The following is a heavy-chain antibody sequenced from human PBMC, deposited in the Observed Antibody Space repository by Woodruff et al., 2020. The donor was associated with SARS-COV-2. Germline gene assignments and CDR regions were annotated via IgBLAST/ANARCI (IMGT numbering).Heavy chain of an antibody. CDR2: ISYDGSNK. D-gene: IGHD2-8*01. J-gene: IGHJ4*02. CDR3: AKWPRYCTNGVCSNGDDYGDY. Sequence: LRWVAVISYDGSNKYYADSVKGRFTISRDNSKNTLYLQMNSLRAEDTAVYYCAKWPRYCTNGVCSNGDDYGDYWGQGT. V-gene: IGHV3-30*18.